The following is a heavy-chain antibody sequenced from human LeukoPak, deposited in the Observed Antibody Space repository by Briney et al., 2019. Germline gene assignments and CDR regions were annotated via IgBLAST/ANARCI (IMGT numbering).Heavy chain of an antibody. V-gene: IGHV4-34*01. CDR3: ARGPGRAAAGAYYFDY. Sequence: TSETLSLTCAVYGGSFSGYYWSWIRQPPGKGLEWIGEINHSGSTNYNPSLKSRVTISVDPSKNQFSLKLSSVTAADTAVYYCARGPGRAAAGAYYFDYWGQGTLVTVSS. J-gene: IGHJ4*02. D-gene: IGHD6-13*01. CDR2: INHSGST. CDR1: GGSFSGYY.